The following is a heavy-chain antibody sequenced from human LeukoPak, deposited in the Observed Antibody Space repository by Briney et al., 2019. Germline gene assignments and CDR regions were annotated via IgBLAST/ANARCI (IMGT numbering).Heavy chain of an antibody. Sequence: ASVKVSCKASGYTFTSYGISWVRQAPGQGLEWMGWISAYNGNTNYAQKLQGRATMTTDTSTSTAYMELRSLRYDDTAVYYCARDGSYLSVGAFDIWGQGTMVTVSS. CDR3: ARDGSYLSVGAFDI. D-gene: IGHD1-26*01. J-gene: IGHJ3*02. CDR2: ISAYNGNT. V-gene: IGHV1-18*01. CDR1: GYTFTSYG.